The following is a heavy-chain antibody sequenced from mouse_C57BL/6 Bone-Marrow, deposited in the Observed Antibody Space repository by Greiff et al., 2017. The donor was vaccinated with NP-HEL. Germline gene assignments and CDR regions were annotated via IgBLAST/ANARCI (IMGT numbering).Heavy chain of an antibody. D-gene: IGHD2-4*01. CDR1: GFTFSDFY. V-gene: IGHV7-1*01. CDR2: SRNKANDYTT. CDR3: ARDDDYLWFAD. J-gene: IGHJ3*01. Sequence: EVQLVESGGGLVQSGRSLRLSCATSGFTFSDFYMEWVRQAPGKGLEWIAASRNKANDYTTEYSASVKGRFIVSRDTSQSILYLQMNALRAEDTAIYYCARDDDYLWFADWGKGTMVTVSA.